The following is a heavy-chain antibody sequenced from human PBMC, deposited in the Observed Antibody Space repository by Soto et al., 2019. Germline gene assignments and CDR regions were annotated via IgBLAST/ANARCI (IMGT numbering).Heavy chain of an antibody. Sequence: QVQLVQSAPEVKRPGASVKVSCRASGYTFTSYGLNWVRRASGQGLEWMGRIATHDGSAVSAQSLQGRLILPRDSFTNTAYMELGGLTSDDTGLYYCWRNDGDDSTHFWGQGTLVTVSS. CDR2: IATHDGSA. CDR1: GYTFTSYG. D-gene: IGHD3-22*01. J-gene: IGHJ4*02. CDR3: WRNDGDDSTHF. V-gene: IGHV1-18*04.